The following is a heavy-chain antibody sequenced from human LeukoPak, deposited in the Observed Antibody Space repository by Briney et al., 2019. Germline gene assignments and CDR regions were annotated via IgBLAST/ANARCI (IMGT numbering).Heavy chain of an antibody. D-gene: IGHD2-2*02. CDR2: MNPNSGHT. Sequence: ASVKVSCKASGHTFTSYDINWVRQATGQGLEWMGWMNPNSGHTGYAQKFQGRITMTRNTPISTAYMELSSLGSEDTAVYYCATVTRDCSRASCYNYWGQGTLVTVSS. J-gene: IGHJ4*02. CDR1: GHTFTSYD. V-gene: IGHV1-8*01. CDR3: ATVTRDCSRASCYNY.